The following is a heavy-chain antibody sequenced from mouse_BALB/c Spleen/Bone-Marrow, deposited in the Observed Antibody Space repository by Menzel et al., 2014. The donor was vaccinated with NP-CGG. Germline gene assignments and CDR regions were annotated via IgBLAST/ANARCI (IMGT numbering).Heavy chain of an antibody. D-gene: IGHD1-1*01. V-gene: IGHV1-69*02. CDR3: TRYGNSHYYAMDY. Sequence: QVHVKQSGAELVRPGASVKLSCRASGYTFTSYWINWVKQRPGQGLEWIGNIYPSDSYTNYNQGFKDKATLTVDKSSSTAYMQLSSLTSEDSAVYYCTRYGNSHYYAMDYWGQGTSVTVSS. J-gene: IGHJ4*01. CDR1: GYTFTSYW. CDR2: IYPSDSYT.